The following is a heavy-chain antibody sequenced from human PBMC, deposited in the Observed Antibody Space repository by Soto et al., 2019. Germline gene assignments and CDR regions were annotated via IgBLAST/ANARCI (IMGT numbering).Heavy chain of an antibody. V-gene: IGHV3-72*01. Sequence: EVQLVESGGGLVQPGGSLRLSCAACGFTFSDHYMDWVRQAPGKGLEWVGRTRNKANSYTTEYAASVKGRFTISRDDSKNSLYLQMNSLKTEDTAVYYCARGGGDSYAFDIWGQGTMVTVSS. D-gene: IGHD2-21*01. J-gene: IGHJ3*02. CDR3: ARGGGDSYAFDI. CDR1: GFTFSDHY. CDR2: TRNKANSYTT.